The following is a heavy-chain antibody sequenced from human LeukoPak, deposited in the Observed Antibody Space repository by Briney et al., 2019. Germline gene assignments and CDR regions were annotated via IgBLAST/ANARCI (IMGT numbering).Heavy chain of an antibody. Sequence: PSETLSLTCAVYGGSFSGYYWSWIRQPPGKGLEWIGEINHSGSTNYNPSLKRRVTISVDTSKNQFSLKLSSVTAADTAVYYCARPMYYYGSGSYLYWGQGTLVTVSS. CDR3: ARPMYYYGSGSYLY. CDR1: GGSFSGYY. D-gene: IGHD3-10*01. V-gene: IGHV4-34*01. J-gene: IGHJ4*02. CDR2: INHSGST.